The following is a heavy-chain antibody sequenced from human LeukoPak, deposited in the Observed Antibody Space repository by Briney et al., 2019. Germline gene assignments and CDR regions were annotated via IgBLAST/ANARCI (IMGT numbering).Heavy chain of an antibody. D-gene: IGHD4-23*01. V-gene: IGHV3-74*01. CDR1: GFSFDDYA. CDR2: INGDGSTT. J-gene: IGHJ4*02. Sequence: GGSLRLSCAAPGFSFDDYAIHWVRQAPGKGLVWVSRINGDGSTTNYADSVKGRFTISRDNAKNTLYLQMNSLRAEDTAVYYCARGGVTAGLDYWGQGTLVTVSS. CDR3: ARGGVTAGLDY.